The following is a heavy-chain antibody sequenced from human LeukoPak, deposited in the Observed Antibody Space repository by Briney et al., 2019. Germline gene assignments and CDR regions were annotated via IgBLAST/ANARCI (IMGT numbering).Heavy chain of an antibody. Sequence: QSGGSLRLSCAAPGFTFSSYAMSWVRQAPGKGLEWVSAISGSGGSTYYADSVKGRFTISRDNSKNTLYLQMNSLRAEDTAVYYCAKGGYYYTDFDYWGQGTLVTVSS. CDR3: AKGGYYYTDFDY. CDR2: ISGSGGST. V-gene: IGHV3-23*01. J-gene: IGHJ4*02. CDR1: GFTFSSYA. D-gene: IGHD3-22*01.